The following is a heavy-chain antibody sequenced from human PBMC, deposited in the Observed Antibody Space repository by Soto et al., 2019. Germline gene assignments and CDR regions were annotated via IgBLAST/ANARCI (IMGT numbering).Heavy chain of an antibody. Sequence: PSETLSLTCNSSGGPLSSFYYSWIRQAPGKGLEWIGYIYYTGSTNYNPSLKSRVTMSVDTSKNQFSLKLSSVTAADTAVYYCARGSILTGFRTFLYYFDYWGQGTLVTVSS. CDR1: GGPLSSFY. CDR3: ARGSILTGFRTFLYYFDY. J-gene: IGHJ4*02. D-gene: IGHD3-9*01. V-gene: IGHV4-59*12. CDR2: IYYTGST.